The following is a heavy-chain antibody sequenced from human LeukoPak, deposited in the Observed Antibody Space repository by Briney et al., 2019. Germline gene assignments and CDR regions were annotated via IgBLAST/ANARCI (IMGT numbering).Heavy chain of an antibody. V-gene: IGHV3-30*04. CDR1: GFTFSSFA. D-gene: IGHD6-13*01. J-gene: IGHJ4*02. CDR2: ISYDGSSK. CDR3: AKESGLSPIAAASRTADY. Sequence: GGSLRLSCAASGFTFSSFAMHWVRQAPGKGLEWVAVISYDGSSKYYADSVKGRFTISRDNSKNTLYLQMNSLRAEDTAVYYCAKESGLSPIAAASRTADYWGQGTLVTVSS.